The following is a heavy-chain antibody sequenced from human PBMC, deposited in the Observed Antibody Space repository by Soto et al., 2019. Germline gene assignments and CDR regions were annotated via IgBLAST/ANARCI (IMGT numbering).Heavy chain of an antibody. V-gene: IGHV3-48*03. CDR1: GFTFSSFE. D-gene: IGHD3-10*01. Sequence: GGSLRLSCAASGFTFSSFEMNWVRQAPGKGLEWVSYIGSSGSTMYYAASVRGRFTISKDNTKNSLYLQMNSLRAEETAVYYCATPPYYRFSDSWGQGTLVTVSS. J-gene: IGHJ4*02. CDR3: ATPPYYRFSDS. CDR2: IGSSGSTM.